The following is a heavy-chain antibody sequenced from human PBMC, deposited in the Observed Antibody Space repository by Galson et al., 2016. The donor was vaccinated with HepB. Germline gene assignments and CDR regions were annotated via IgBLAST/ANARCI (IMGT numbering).Heavy chain of an antibody. CDR3: AKAPPFSGSYNFDY. D-gene: IGHD3-10*01. V-gene: IGHV3-30*18. J-gene: IGHJ4*02. Sequence: SLRLSCAAFGFNFSKNVMHCVRQAPGKGLEWVAVISYDGSNKYYADSVKGRFTISRDNSKNTLSLQMNSLRAEDTAVYYCAKAPPFSGSYNFDYWGQGTLVTVSS. CDR2: ISYDGSNK. CDR1: GFNFSKNV.